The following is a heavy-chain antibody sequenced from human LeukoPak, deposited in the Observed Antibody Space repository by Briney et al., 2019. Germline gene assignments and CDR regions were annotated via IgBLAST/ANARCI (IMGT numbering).Heavy chain of an antibody. CDR2: IYYSGST. CDR1: GGSFSGYY. V-gene: IGHV4-59*01. J-gene: IGHJ3*02. CDR3: ARAPYSYDAFDI. D-gene: IGHD2-21*01. Sequence: SETLSLTCAVYGGSFSGYYWSWIRQPPGKGLEWIGYIYYSGSTNYNPSLKSRVTISVDTSKNQFSLKLSSVTAADTAVYYCARAPYSYDAFDIWGQGTMVTVSS.